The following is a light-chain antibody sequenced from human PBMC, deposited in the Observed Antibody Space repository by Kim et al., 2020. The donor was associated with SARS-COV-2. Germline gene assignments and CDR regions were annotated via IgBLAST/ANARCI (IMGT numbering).Light chain of an antibody. CDR2: KDN. CDR1: ALPKQF. CDR3: HSSDTTGTSV. J-gene: IGLJ7*01. Sequence: VSPGQTARIPCSGDALPKQFVCWYQQKAGQAPVLVIYKDNERPSGIPERFSGSNSGTTVTLTISRVQAEDEADYYCHSSDTTGTSVFGGGTQLTVL. V-gene: IGLV3-25*03.